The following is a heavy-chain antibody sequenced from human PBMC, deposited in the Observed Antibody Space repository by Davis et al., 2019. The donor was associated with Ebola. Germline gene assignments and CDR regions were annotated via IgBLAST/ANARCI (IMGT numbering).Heavy chain of an antibody. CDR3: TTVGGYSGYGSMDV. Sequence: GESLKISCAASGFTFSSYWMSWVRQAPGKGLEWVGRIRSKANSYATAYAASVKGRFTISRDDSKNTAYLQMNSLKTEDTAVYYCTTVGGYSGYGSMDVWGQGTTVTVSS. D-gene: IGHD5-12*01. CDR1: GFTFSSYW. V-gene: IGHV3-73*01. J-gene: IGHJ6*02. CDR2: IRSKANSYAT.